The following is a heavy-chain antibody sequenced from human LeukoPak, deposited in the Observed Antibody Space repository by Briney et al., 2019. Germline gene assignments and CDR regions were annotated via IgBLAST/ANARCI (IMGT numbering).Heavy chain of an antibody. CDR3: ARQAYQLLYPRFDP. J-gene: IGHJ5*02. CDR2: IYHNGNT. D-gene: IGHD2-2*02. Sequence: SETLSLTCAVSGYSISSGYYWGWIRQPPRKGLEWIGTIYHNGNTYYNPSLKSRVTISVDTSKNEFSLKLSSVTAADTAVYYCARQAYQLLYPRFDPWGQGTLVTVSS. V-gene: IGHV4-38-2*01. CDR1: GYSISSGYY.